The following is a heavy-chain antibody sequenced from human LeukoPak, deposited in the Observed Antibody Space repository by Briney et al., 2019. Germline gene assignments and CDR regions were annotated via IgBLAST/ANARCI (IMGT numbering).Heavy chain of an antibody. CDR2: ISWSGVSI. J-gene: IGHJ4*02. CDR1: GFTFSGYA. V-gene: IGHV3-9*01. Sequence: PGGSLRLSCAASGFTFSGYAMHWVRQAPGKGLEWVASISWSGVSIAYADSVKGRFTISRDNAKTSLYLQMHSLRPEDTALYYCARDIGPLTYHFDTSAYSGVLDYGGQGTRVSVS. D-gene: IGHD3-22*01. CDR3: ARDIGPLTYHFDTSAYSGVLDY.